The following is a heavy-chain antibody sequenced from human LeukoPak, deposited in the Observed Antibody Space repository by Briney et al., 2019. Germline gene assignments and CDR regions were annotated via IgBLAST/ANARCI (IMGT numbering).Heavy chain of an antibody. D-gene: IGHD6-6*01. CDR3: ARIGWAARTYYYYYMGA. Sequence: SETLSLTCTVSGGSISSYYWSWIRQPAGKGLEWIGRIYTSGSTNYNPSLKSRVTMSVDTSKNQFSLKLSSVTAADTAVYYRARIGWAARTYYYYYMGAWGKGTTVTVSS. CDR1: GGSISSYY. J-gene: IGHJ6*03. CDR2: IYTSGST. V-gene: IGHV4-4*07.